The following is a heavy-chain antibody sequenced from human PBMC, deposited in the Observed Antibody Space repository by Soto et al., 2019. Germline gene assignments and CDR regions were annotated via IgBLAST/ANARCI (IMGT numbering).Heavy chain of an antibody. CDR3: ARAIGPTLFDY. V-gene: IGHV3-13*04. D-gene: IGHD3-22*01. CDR2: IGTAGDT. J-gene: IGHJ4*02. Sequence: GGSLRLSCSASGFTFSSYDMHWVRQGPGKGLEWVSAIGTAGDTNYAGSVKGRFTISRENAKDSLYLQMNSLRAGDTAIYFCARAIGPTLFDYWGQGTLVTVSS. CDR1: GFTFSSYD.